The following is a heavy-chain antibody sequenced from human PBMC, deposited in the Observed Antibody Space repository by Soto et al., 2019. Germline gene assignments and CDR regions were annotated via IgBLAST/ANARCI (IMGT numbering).Heavy chain of an antibody. D-gene: IGHD3-9*01. CDR1: GYTFTSYA. CDR3: ARGSELRYFDWLSQNEYFQH. V-gene: IGHV1-3*01. Sequence: GASVKVSCKASGYTFTSYAMHWVRQAPGQRLEWMGWINAGNGNTKYSQKFQGRVTITRDTSASTAYMELSRLRSDDTAVYYCARGSELRYFDWLSQNEYFQHWGQGTLVTVSS. J-gene: IGHJ1*01. CDR2: INAGNGNT.